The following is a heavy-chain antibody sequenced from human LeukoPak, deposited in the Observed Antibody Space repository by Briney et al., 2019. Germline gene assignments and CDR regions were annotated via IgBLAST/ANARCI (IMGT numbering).Heavy chain of an antibody. CDR3: AKVPVFSLTISEVVTDDAFDI. D-gene: IGHD3-3*01. CDR2: ISGSGGST. Sequence: GRSLRLSCAASGFTFSSYAMSWVRQAPGKGLEWVSAISGSGGSTYYADSVKGRFTIPRDNSKNTLYLQMNSLRAEDTAVYYCAKVPVFSLTISEVVTDDAFDIWGQRTIVTVSS. V-gene: IGHV3-23*01. J-gene: IGHJ3*02. CDR1: GFTFSSYA.